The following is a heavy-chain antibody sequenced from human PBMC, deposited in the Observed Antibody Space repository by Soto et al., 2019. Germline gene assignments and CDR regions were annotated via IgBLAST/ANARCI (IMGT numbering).Heavy chain of an antibody. D-gene: IGHD6-19*01. CDR1: GYTFTNYA. Sequence: GASVKVSCKASGYTFTNYAVTWVRQAPGQGLEWMGWISAYNGNTNYAQTLQGRVTLTTDTSTNTAYMELRSLRPDDTAIYYCARDTSRIAVAVDFDYWGQGTLVTVSS. V-gene: IGHV1-18*01. CDR2: ISAYNGNT. CDR3: ARDTSRIAVAVDFDY. J-gene: IGHJ4*02.